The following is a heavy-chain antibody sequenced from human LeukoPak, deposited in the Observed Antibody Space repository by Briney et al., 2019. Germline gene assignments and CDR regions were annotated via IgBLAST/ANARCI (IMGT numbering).Heavy chain of an antibody. CDR2: VSDDGNIR. V-gene: IGHV3-30-3*01. CDR3: ARGHVRGKSDTYHFDD. CDR1: GFSFSTFV. Sequence: ERSLRLSCAASGFSFSTFVMLWVRQAPGKGLEWVAVVSDDGNIRFYADSVKGRFTISRDNSKNTMYLEMNSLKPEDTALYFCARGHVRGKSDTYHFDDWGQGTLVTVSS. J-gene: IGHJ4*02. D-gene: IGHD3-10*02.